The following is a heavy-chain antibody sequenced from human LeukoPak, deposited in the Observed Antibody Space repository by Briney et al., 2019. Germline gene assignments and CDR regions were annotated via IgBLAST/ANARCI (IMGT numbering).Heavy chain of an antibody. CDR3: ARGPNSNWSGLDF. V-gene: IGHV3-48*01. Sequence: GGSLRLSCAASGFTFSSYSMNWVRQAPGKGLEWVSYISSSSSTIYYADSVKGRFTISRDNAKNSLYLQMNNLRAEDTAVYYCARGPNSNWSGLDFWGQGTLLTVSS. D-gene: IGHD6-6*01. CDR2: ISSSSSTI. CDR1: GFTFSSYS. J-gene: IGHJ4*02.